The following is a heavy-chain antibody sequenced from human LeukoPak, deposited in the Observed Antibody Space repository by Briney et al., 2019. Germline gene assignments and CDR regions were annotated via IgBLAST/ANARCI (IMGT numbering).Heavy chain of an antibody. V-gene: IGHV1-2*02. CDR2: INPNSGGT. CDR3: ARDLFSGSYHPFDY. Sequence: GASVKVSCKASGYTFTGYYMHWVRQAPGQGLEWMGWINPNSGGTNYAQKFQGGVTMTRDTSISTAYMELSRLRSDDTAVYYCARDLFSGSYHPFDYWGQGTLVTVSS. CDR1: GYTFTGYY. J-gene: IGHJ4*02. D-gene: IGHD1-26*01.